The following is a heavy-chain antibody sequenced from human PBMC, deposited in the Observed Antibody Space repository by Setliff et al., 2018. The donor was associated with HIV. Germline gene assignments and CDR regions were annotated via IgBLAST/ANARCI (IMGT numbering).Heavy chain of an antibody. V-gene: IGHV1-69*05. Sequence: SVKVSCKASGYTFTIYGISWVRQAPGQGLEWMGGIIPIFGTANYAQKFQGRVTITTDESTTTAYMELRSLRSEDTAVYYCARETYYGSGSYLPTEYYYYYMDVWGKGTTVTVSS. CDR2: IIPIFGTA. CDR3: ARETYYGSGSYLPTEYYYYYMDV. CDR1: GYTFTIYG. J-gene: IGHJ6*03. D-gene: IGHD3-10*01.